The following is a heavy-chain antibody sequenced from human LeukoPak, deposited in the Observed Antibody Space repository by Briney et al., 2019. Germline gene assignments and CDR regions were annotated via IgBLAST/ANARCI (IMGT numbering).Heavy chain of an antibody. D-gene: IGHD5-18*01. J-gene: IGHJ5*02. CDR2: IYYSGST. CDR3: ACLSRGYSYGYLLDP. V-gene: IGHV4-59*01. Sequence: SETLSLTCTVSGVSISSYYWSWIRQPPGKGLEWIGYIYYSGSTNYNPSLKSRVTISVDTSKNQFSLKLSSVTAADTAVYYCACLSRGYSYGYLLDPWGQGTLVTVSS. CDR1: GVSISSYY.